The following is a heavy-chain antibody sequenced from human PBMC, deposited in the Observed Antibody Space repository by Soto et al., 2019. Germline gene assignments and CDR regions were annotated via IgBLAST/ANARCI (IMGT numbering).Heavy chain of an antibody. CDR2: ISYDGSNK. V-gene: IGHV3-30*18. Sequence: QVQLVESGGGVVQPGRSLRLSCAASGFTFSSYGMHWVRQAPGKGLEWVAVISYDGSNKYYADSVKGRFTISRDNYKNTLYLQMNSLRAEDTAVYYCAKSSYSSSWRYYFDYWGQGTLVTVSS. D-gene: IGHD6-13*01. J-gene: IGHJ4*02. CDR1: GFTFSSYG. CDR3: AKSSYSSSWRYYFDY.